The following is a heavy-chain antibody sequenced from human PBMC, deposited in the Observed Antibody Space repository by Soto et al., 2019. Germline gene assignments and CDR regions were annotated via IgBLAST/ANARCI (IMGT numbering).Heavy chain of an antibody. CDR1: GGSISSTSYY. CDR3: ARPHAEKHFDY. Sequence: QLQLQESGPGLVKPSETLSLTCSVSGGSISSTSYYGGWIRQPPGKGLEWIGNIYYGGSTYYSPSLKGRVTISVDTSKTQFSLKLSSVTAADTAVYYCARPHAEKHFDYWGQGTLVTVSS. CDR2: IYYGGST. V-gene: IGHV4-39*01. J-gene: IGHJ4*02.